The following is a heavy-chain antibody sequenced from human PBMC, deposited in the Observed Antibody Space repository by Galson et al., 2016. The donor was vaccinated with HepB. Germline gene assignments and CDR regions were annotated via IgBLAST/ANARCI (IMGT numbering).Heavy chain of an antibody. D-gene: IGHD1-26*01. J-gene: IGHJ4*02. CDR1: GSTFSSYS. CDR2: ISRSSSYI. Sequence: SLRLSCAASGSTFSSYSMHWVRQAPGKGLEWVSSISRSSSYIYYADSVKGRFTISRDNAKNSLYLQMNSLRAEDTAVYYCARGDIVGAIFDYWGQGTLVTVSS. V-gene: IGHV3-21*01. CDR3: ARGDIVGAIFDY.